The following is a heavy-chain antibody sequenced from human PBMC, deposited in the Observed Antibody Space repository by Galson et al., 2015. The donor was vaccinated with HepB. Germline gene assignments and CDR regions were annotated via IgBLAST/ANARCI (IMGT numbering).Heavy chain of an antibody. D-gene: IGHD6-13*01. CDR1: GFTFSSYT. CDR3: ARDFVIAAAGTGDY. Sequence: SLRLSCAASGFTFSSYTMHWVRQAPGKGLEWVAVISYDGSNKYYADSVKGRFSISRDNSKNTLYLQMNSLRAEDTAVYYCARDFVIAAAGTGDYWGQGTLVTVSS. CDR2: ISYDGSNK. J-gene: IGHJ4*02. V-gene: IGHV3-30-3*01.